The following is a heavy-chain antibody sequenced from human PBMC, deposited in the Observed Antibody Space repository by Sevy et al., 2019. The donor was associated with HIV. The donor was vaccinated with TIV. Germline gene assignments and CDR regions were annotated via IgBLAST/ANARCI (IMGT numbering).Heavy chain of an antibody. CDR2: ISSSSSYI. J-gene: IGHJ4*02. D-gene: IGHD5-12*01. CDR1: GFTFSSYS. V-gene: IGHV3-21*01. CDR3: ARDPTLPFIVATSHGNDY. Sequence: GGSLRLSCAASGFTFSSYSMNWVRQAPGKGLEWVSSISSSSSYIYYADSVKGRFTISRDNAKNSLYLQMNSLRAEDTAVYYCARDPTLPFIVATSHGNDYWGQGTLVTVSS.